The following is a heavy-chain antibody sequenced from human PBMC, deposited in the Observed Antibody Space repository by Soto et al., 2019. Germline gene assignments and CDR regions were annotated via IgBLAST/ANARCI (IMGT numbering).Heavy chain of an antibody. J-gene: IGHJ2*01. Sequence: EMQLLESGGGLAQPGGSLRLSCAASGFTFSSFAMNWVRQAPGKGLEWVSGVSGGGDATFYADSVRGRFTISRVQSTNTVYLQMNSLRAEDTAVYHCVKKIAGTTTSGAYWFFDLWGRGTLVTVSS. CDR3: VKKIAGTTTSGAYWFFDL. CDR1: GFTFSSFA. V-gene: IGHV3-23*01. D-gene: IGHD1-26*01. CDR2: VSGGGDAT.